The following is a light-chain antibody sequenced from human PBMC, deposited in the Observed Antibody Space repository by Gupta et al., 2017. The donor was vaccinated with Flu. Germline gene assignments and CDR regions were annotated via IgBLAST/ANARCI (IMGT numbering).Light chain of an antibody. J-gene: IGKJ1*01. CDR3: MQAIKFQT. CDR1: QSLLHSNGMTY. V-gene: IGKV2D-29*01. Sequence: DIVMTQTPLSLSVTPGQAASISCRSSQSLLHSNGMTYFFWYVQKSGQPPQVLIYEVSKRFSGVPDRFSGSGSGTDFTLHISRVEPEDVGTYYCMQAIKFQTFGQGTKVEIK. CDR2: EVS.